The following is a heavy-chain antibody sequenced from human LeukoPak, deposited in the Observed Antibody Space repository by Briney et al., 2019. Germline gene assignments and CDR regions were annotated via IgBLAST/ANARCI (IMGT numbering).Heavy chain of an antibody. CDR1: GFTFSNYE. D-gene: IGHD4-17*01. CDR3: ARMWTTVTDAFDF. V-gene: IGHV3-48*03. CDR2: TSSSGGTI. Sequence: GGSLRLSCAASGFTFSNYEMNWVRRAPGKGLEWVSYTSSSGGTIYYADSVRGRFTISRDNAKNSLYLQVNSLRVEDTAVYYCARMWTTVTDAFDFWGQGTMVTVSS. J-gene: IGHJ3*01.